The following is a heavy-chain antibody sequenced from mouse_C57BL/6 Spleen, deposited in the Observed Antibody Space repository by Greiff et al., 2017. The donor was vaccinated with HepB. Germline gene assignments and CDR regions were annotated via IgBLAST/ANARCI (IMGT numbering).Heavy chain of an antibody. J-gene: IGHJ3*01. CDR1: GYAFSSSW. CDR2: IYPGDGDT. Sequence: VQLQQSGPELVKPGASVKISCKASGYAFSSSWMNWVKQRPGKGLEWIGRIYPGDGDTNYNGKFKGKATLTADKSTSTAYMQLSILTSEDSAVYFCARDYDGSAWFAYWGQGTLVTVSA. CDR3: ARDYDGSAWFAY. D-gene: IGHD2-3*01. V-gene: IGHV1-82*01.